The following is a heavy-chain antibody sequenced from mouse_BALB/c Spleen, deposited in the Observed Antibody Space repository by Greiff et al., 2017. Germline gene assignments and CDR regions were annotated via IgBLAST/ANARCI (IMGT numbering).Heavy chain of an antibody. V-gene: IGHV6-6*02. CDR1: GFTFSNYW. J-gene: IGHJ4*01. CDR3: TKYGNYVYAMDY. CDR2: IRLKSNNYAT. D-gene: IGHD2-10*02. Sequence: EVQRVESGGGLVQPGGSMKLSCVASGFTFSNYWMNWVRQSPEKGLEWVAEIRLKSNNYATHYAESVKGRFTISRDDSKSSVYLQMNNLRAEDTGIYYCTKYGNYVYAMDYWGQGTSVTVSS.